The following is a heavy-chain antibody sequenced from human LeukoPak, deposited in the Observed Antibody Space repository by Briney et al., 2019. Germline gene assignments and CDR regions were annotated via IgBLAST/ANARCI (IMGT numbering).Heavy chain of an antibody. V-gene: IGHV4-59*01. CDR3: ARVMHGYGDFYGMDV. CDR2: IFYSGNT. CDR1: GGSISSYY. J-gene: IGHJ6*02. Sequence: PSETPSLTCTVSGGSISSYYWSWIRQPPGKGLEWIGYIFYSGNTKYNPSLKSRVTMSLDTSKKQFSLKVSSVTAADTAVYYCARVMHGYGDFYGMDVWGQGTTVTVSS. D-gene: IGHD4-17*01.